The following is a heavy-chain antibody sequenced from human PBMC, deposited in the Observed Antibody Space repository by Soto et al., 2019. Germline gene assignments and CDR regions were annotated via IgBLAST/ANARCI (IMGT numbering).Heavy chain of an antibody. J-gene: IGHJ4*02. D-gene: IGHD2-15*01. Sequence: SETLSLTCSVSGGSISSDDYYWTWIRQPPGEGLEWIGYIYYTGRTSSTPSLESRVTISIDTSKNQFSLKLSSVSAADTAVYYCAREGSSSPEYFDFWGPGTLVTVS. CDR1: GGSISSDDYY. V-gene: IGHV4-30-4*01. CDR2: IYYTGRT. CDR3: AREGSSSPEYFDF.